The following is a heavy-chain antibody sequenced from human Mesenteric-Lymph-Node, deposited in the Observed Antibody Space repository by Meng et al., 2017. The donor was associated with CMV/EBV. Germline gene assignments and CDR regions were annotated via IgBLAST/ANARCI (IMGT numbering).Heavy chain of an antibody. CDR2: INSDGSST. CDR1: GLTFSDYW. CDR3: ARGGLSGSLDY. V-gene: IGHV3-74*01. Sequence: GGSLRLSCAASGLTFSDYWMHWVRQAPGKGLGWVSRINSDGSSTSYADSVKGRFSISRDNAKNTLYLQMNSLRADDTAVYYCARGGLSGSLDYWGQGTLVTVSS. D-gene: IGHD1-26*01. J-gene: IGHJ4*02.